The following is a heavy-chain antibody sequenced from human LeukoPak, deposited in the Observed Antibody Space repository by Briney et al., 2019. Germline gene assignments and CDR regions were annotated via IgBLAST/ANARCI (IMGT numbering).Heavy chain of an antibody. CDR2: IHYSGTT. CDR3: ARGGWSLDY. V-gene: IGHV4-59*11. CDR1: GYSISSHY. J-gene: IGHJ4*02. D-gene: IGHD6-19*01. Sequence: PSETPSLTCSVSGYSISSHYWTWIRQPPGKGLEWIGYIHYSGTTNYNPSLKSRITTSLDTSKNQFSLRLNSVTAADTAVYYCARGGWSLDYWGQGTLVTVSS.